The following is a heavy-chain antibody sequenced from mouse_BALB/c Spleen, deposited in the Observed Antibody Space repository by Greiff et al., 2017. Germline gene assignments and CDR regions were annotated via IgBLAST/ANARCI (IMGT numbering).Heavy chain of an antibody. J-gene: IGHJ3*01. V-gene: IGHV5-12-2*01. Sequence: EVKLMESGGGLVQPGGSLKLSCAASGFTFSSYTMSWVRQTPEKRLEWVAYISNGGGSTYYPDTVKGRFTISRDNAKNTLYLQMSSLKSEDTAMYYCARHGGGAWFAYWGQGTLVTVSA. CDR2: ISNGGGST. CDR1: GFTFSSYT. CDR3: ARHGGGAWFAY.